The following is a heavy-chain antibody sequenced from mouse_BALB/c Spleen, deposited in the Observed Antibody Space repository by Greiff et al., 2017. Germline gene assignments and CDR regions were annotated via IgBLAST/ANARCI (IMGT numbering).Heavy chain of an antibody. Sequence: EVQVVESGGGLVQPGGSRKLSCAASGFTFSSFGMHWVRQAPEKGLEWVAYISSGSSTIYYADTVKGRFTISRDNPKNTLFLQMTSLRSEDTAMYYCARNYDYDGGWFAYWGQGTLVTVSA. V-gene: IGHV5-17*02. J-gene: IGHJ3*01. D-gene: IGHD2-4*01. CDR1: GFTFSSFG. CDR2: ISSGSSTI. CDR3: ARNYDYDGGWFAY.